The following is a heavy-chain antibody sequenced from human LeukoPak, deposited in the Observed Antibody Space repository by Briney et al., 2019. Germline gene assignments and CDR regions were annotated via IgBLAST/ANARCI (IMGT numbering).Heavy chain of an antibody. CDR1: GGSISGYY. CDR2: IYYSGST. J-gene: IGHJ4*02. V-gene: IGHV4-59*01. Sequence: SETLSLTCTDSGGSISGYYWNWIRQPPGKGLEWIGYIYYSGSTNYNPSLKSRVTISVDTSKNQFSLKLSSVTAADTAVYYCARGSTMGYSSSWYRWGQGTLVTVSS. CDR3: ARGSTMGYSSSWYR. D-gene: IGHD6-13*01.